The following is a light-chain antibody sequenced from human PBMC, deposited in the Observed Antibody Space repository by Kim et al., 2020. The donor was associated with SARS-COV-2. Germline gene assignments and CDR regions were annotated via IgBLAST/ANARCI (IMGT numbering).Light chain of an antibody. V-gene: IGLV1-51*01. CDR2: DNN. J-gene: IGLJ2*01. CDR3: ETWDRGTGADV. CDR1: SSNIGTNY. Sequence: GQKVTISCSGSSSNIGTNYVSWYQPLPGTAPILLRYDNNTPLTRLADRSSGSKSGMSATRAGTKPETGDETDDSCETWDRGTGADVFGGGTQLTVL.